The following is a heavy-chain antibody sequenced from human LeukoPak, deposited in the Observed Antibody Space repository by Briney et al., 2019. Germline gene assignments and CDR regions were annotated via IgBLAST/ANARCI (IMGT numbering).Heavy chain of an antibody. D-gene: IGHD3-22*01. Sequence: GGSLRLSCAASGFTFSSYWMSWVRQAPGKGLEWVAHIHQDGSEKYYVDSVKGRFTISRDNAKNSLYLQMNSLRAEDTAVYFCARGFVYDSSGPYFDYWGQGTLVTVSS. CDR3: ARGFVYDSSGPYFDY. CDR1: GFTFSSYW. CDR2: IHQDGSEK. V-gene: IGHV3-7*04. J-gene: IGHJ4*02.